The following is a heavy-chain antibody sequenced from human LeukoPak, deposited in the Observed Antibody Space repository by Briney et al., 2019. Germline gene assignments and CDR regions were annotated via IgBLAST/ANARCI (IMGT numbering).Heavy chain of an antibody. CDR1: GFTFSSYS. Sequence: GGSLRLSCAASGFTFSSYSMNWVRQAPGKGLEWVSSISSSSSYIYYADSVKGRFTISRDNAKNSLHLQMNSLRAEDTAVYYCARALPRTMVRGLLDYWGQGTLVTVSS. J-gene: IGHJ4*02. V-gene: IGHV3-21*01. CDR2: ISSSSSYI. D-gene: IGHD3-10*01. CDR3: ARALPRTMVRGLLDY.